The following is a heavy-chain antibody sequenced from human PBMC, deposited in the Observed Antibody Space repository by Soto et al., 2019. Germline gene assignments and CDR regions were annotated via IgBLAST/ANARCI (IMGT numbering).Heavy chain of an antibody. Sequence: QVQLVQSGAEVKKPGASVKVSCKASGYTFTSYGISWVRQAPGQGLEWMGWISAYNGNTNYAQKLQGRDTMTTDTSXXTXYXELRSLRSADTAVYYCARSAEGFGYSSGWYVGGMDVWGQGTTVTVSS. CDR1: GYTFTSYG. D-gene: IGHD6-19*01. CDR3: ARSAEGFGYSSGWYVGGMDV. CDR2: ISAYNGNT. J-gene: IGHJ6*02. V-gene: IGHV1-18*01.